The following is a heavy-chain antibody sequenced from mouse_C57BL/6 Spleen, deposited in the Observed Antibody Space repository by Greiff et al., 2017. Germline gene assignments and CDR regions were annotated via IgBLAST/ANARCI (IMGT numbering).Heavy chain of an antibody. CDR2: IYPGSGST. J-gene: IGHJ2*01. D-gene: IGHD1-1*01. CDR3: AKSPFITPVFDY. V-gene: IGHV1-55*01. CDR1: GYTFTSYW. Sequence: VQLQQPGAELVKPGASVKMSCKASGYTFTSYWITWVKQRPGQGLEWIGDIYPGSGSTNYNEKFKSKATLTVDTSSSTAYMQLSSLTSEDSAVYYCAKSPFITPVFDYWGQGTTLTVSS.